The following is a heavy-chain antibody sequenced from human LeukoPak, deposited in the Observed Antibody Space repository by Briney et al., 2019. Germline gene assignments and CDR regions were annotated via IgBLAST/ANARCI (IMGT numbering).Heavy chain of an antibody. CDR3: AREDGDYSLDY. V-gene: IGHV3-33*01. Sequence: GRSLRLSCAASGFTFSSCDMHWVRQAPGKGLEWVAVIWYDGTNKYYADSVKGRFTISRDNSKNTLYLQMNSLRAEDTAVYYCAREDGDYSLDYWGQGTLVTVSS. CDR1: GFTFSSCD. J-gene: IGHJ4*02. D-gene: IGHD4-17*01. CDR2: IWYDGTNK.